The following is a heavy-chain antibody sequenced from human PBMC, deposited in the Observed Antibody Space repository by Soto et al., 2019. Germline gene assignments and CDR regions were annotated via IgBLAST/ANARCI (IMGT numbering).Heavy chain of an antibody. J-gene: IGHJ4*02. D-gene: IGHD3-16*01. V-gene: IGHV4-31*03. CDR1: GGSTSSGDYY. Sequence: QVQLQESGPGLVKPSQTLSLTCIVSGGSTSSGDYYRSWIRQYPGKGLEWIGSIHYSGTIYYNPSLRSRATMSVVTSNFQFPLKLSSVTAANTAVDYWTRGLDWAKLGYWGQGTLVSVSS. CDR3: TRGLDWAKLGY. CDR2: IHYSGTI.